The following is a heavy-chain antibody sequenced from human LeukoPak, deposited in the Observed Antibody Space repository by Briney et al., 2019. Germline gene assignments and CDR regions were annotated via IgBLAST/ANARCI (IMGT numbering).Heavy chain of an antibody. CDR2: INAGNGNT. D-gene: IGHD3-9*01. Sequence: GASVKVSCKASGYTFTSYAMHWVRQAPGQRLEWMGWINAGNGNTKYSQKFQSRVTITRDTSASTAYMELSSLRSEDTAVYYCARDLGYYDILTGYWHAFDIWGQGTMVTVSS. J-gene: IGHJ3*02. CDR3: ARDLGYYDILTGYWHAFDI. V-gene: IGHV1-3*01. CDR1: GYTFTSYA.